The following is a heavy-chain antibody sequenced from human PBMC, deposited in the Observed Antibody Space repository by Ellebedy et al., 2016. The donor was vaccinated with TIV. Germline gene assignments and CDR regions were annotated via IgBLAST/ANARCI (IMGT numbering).Heavy chain of an antibody. D-gene: IGHD2-15*01. V-gene: IGHV3-30*09. J-gene: IGHJ4*02. Sequence: GESLKISCATSGFSVSSHALHWVRQLPRKGLEWVAVISYDVKQTYYAGSVKGRFAISKDYSNNTLYLQMSGLRPEDTGIYYCATHSSATWSRFDYWGQGTLVVVSP. CDR3: ATHSSATWSRFDY. CDR1: GFSVSSHA. CDR2: ISYDVKQT.